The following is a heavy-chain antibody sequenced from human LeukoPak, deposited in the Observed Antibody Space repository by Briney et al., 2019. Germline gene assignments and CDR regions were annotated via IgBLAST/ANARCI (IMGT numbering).Heavy chain of an antibody. CDR3: ARGPPESTSSDY. Sequence: ASVKVSCKASGYTFSSYDINWVRQATGQGLEWLRWMNPNTTNTGYAQNFQGRVTMTSDTPMNTAYMELRSLTSEDTGVYYCARGPPESTSSDYWGQGTLVIVSS. CDR1: GYTFSSYD. J-gene: IGHJ4*02. CDR2: MNPNTTNT. D-gene: IGHD2-2*01. V-gene: IGHV1-8*01.